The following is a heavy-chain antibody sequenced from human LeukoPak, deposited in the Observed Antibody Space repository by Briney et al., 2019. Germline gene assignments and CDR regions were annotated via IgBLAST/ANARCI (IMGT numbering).Heavy chain of an antibody. D-gene: IGHD4-17*01. CDR2: FYYSGST. CDR3: ARDDYGEGYFDY. CDR1: GGSISSYY. V-gene: IGHV4-59*01. J-gene: IGHJ4*02. Sequence: KASETLSLTCTVSGGSISSYYWRWIRQPPGKGLEGIGYFYYSGSTNYNPSLKSPVTLSVDTSKNQFSLKLSAVTAADTSVYYCARDDYGEGYFDYWGQGTLVTVSS.